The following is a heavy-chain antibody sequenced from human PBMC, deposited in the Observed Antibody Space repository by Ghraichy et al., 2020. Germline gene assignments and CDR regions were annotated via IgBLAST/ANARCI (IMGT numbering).Heavy chain of an antibody. D-gene: IGHD2-2*01. CDR1: GFILSDAW. Sequence: GGSLRLSCAASGFILSDAWMSWVRQAPGKGLEWVGRIKSKTDGESTDYAAPVKGRFSISRDDSKNTLYLQMNSLKTDDTAMYYCTTRAQVIPSAVNAFDSWGQGTMVTVSS. CDR3: TTRAQVIPSAVNAFDS. V-gene: IGHV3-15*01. CDR2: IKSKTDGEST. J-gene: IGHJ3*02.